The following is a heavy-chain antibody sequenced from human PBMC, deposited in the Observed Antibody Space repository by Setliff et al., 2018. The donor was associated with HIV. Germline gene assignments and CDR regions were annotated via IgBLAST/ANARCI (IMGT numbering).Heavy chain of an antibody. J-gene: IGHJ5*02. CDR2: INAGNGNT. Sequence: VSCKASGYTFTSYAMHWVRQAPGQRLEWMGWINAGNGNTKYSQKFQGRVTITRDTSASTAYMELSSLRSEDTAVYYCARDGLSSSWYRWFDPWGQGTLVTVSS. V-gene: IGHV1-3*01. D-gene: IGHD6-13*01. CDR1: GYTFTSYA. CDR3: ARDGLSSSWYRWFDP.